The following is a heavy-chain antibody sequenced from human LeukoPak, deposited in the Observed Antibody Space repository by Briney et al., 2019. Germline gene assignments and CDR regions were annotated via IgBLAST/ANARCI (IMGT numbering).Heavy chain of an antibody. Sequence: PSETLSLTCTVSGGSISSYYWSWIRQPPGKGLEWIGYIYYSGSTNYNPSPKSRVTISVDTSKNQFSLKLSSVTAADTAVYYCARGYSSSWYFSYYYYYMDVWGKGTTVTVSS. V-gene: IGHV4-59*01. CDR3: ARGYSSSWYFSYYYYYMDV. J-gene: IGHJ6*03. D-gene: IGHD6-13*01. CDR1: GGSISSYY. CDR2: IYYSGST.